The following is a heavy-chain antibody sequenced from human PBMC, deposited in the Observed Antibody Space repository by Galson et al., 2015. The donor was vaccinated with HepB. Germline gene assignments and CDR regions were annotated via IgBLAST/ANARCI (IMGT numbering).Heavy chain of an antibody. J-gene: IGHJ4*02. V-gene: IGHV4-61*02. CDR2: IYTSGST. D-gene: IGHD3-3*01. Sequence: TLSLTCTVSGGSISSGSYYWSWIRQPAGKGLEWIGRIYTSGSTNYNPSLKSRVTMSVDTSKNQFSLKLSSVTAADTAVYYCASTEVGWSGPDDYWGQGTLVTVSS. CDR1: GGSISSGSYY. CDR3: ASTEVGWSGPDDY.